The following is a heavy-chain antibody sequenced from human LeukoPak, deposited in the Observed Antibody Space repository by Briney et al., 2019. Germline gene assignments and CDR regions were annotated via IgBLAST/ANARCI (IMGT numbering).Heavy chain of an antibody. Sequence: PGGSLRLSCAASGVTFSSYGMHWVRQAPGKGLEWVAFIRYDGSNKYYADSVKGRFTISRDNSKNTLYLQMNSLRAEDTDVYYCAKAVAQGYCGGDCYFDYWGQGTLVTVSS. CDR2: IRYDGSNK. CDR1: GVTFSSYG. CDR3: AKAVAQGYCGGDCYFDY. D-gene: IGHD2-21*01. J-gene: IGHJ4*02. V-gene: IGHV3-30*02.